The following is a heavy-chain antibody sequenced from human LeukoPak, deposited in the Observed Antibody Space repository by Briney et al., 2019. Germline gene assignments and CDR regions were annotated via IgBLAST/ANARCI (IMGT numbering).Heavy chain of an antibody. CDR2: IKQDGSEK. V-gene: IGHV3-7*03. CDR3: ARGNPPDY. CDR1: GFTFSSSW. D-gene: IGHD2/OR15-2a*01. Sequence: GGSLRLSCVASGFTFSSSWMSWVRQAPGKGLEWVANIKQDGSEKSYVESVRGRFTISRDNAKNSLYLQLNSLRAEDTALYYCARGNPPDYWGQGTLVTVSS. J-gene: IGHJ4*02.